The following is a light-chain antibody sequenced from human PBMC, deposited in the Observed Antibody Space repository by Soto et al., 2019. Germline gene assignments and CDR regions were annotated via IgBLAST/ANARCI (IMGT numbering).Light chain of an antibody. J-gene: IGKJ5*01. V-gene: IGKV1-5*03. Sequence: DIQMTQSPSTLSASVGDRVTVTCRASQSVRDWVAWYQQQAGRAPRLLIYKASSLQSGVPSRFSGSGFGTDFTLTISSLQPDDFAVYYCQQLNSYPSTFGQGTRLEIK. CDR3: QQLNSYPST. CDR1: QSVRDW. CDR2: KAS.